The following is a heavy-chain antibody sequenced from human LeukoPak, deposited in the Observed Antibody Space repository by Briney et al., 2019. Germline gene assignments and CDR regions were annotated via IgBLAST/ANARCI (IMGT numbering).Heavy chain of an antibody. CDR1: GGTFSSYA. V-gene: IGHV1-69*13. J-gene: IGHJ4*02. Sequence: SVKVSCKASGGTFSSYAISWVRQAPGQGLEWMGGIIPIFGTANYAQKFQGRVTITADESTSTAYVELSSLRSEDTAVYYCAREMALRYYYDSSGYRPLDYWGQGTLVTVSS. D-gene: IGHD3-22*01. CDR2: IIPIFGTA. CDR3: AREMALRYYYDSSGYRPLDY.